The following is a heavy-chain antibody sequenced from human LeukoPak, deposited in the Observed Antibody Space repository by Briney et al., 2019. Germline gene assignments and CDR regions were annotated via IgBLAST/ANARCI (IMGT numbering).Heavy chain of an antibody. Sequence: GGSLRLSCAASGFTVSSNYMSWVRQAPGKGLEWVSGISRSGDNTFYADSVKGRFNISRDNSRNTLYLQMNSLRPEDTAVYYCAIGNYWGEYFQYWGQGTLVTVSS. D-gene: IGHD1-26*01. CDR1: GFTVSSNY. V-gene: IGHV3-23*01. J-gene: IGHJ1*01. CDR3: AIGNYWGEYFQY. CDR2: ISRSGDNT.